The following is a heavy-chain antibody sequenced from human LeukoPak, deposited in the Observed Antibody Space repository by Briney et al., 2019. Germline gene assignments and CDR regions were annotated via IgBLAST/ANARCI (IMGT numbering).Heavy chain of an antibody. CDR1: GFTLSSYA. CDR3: AKDLTHYYYYMDV. J-gene: IGHJ6*03. Sequence: GGSLRLSCAASGFTLSSYAMSWVRQAPGKGLEWVSAISDTGNTYHADSVKGRFTISRDSSKNTLYLQMNSLRAEDTAVYYCAKDLTHYYYYMDVWGKGTTVTVSS. CDR2: ISDTGNT. V-gene: IGHV3-23*01.